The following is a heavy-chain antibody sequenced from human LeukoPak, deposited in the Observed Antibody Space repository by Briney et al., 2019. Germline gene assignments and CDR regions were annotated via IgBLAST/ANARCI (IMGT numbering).Heavy chain of an antibody. J-gene: IGHJ4*02. CDR3: ASVARLSGRDY. D-gene: IGHD3-16*02. CDR1: GGPFSGYY. CDR2: INHSGST. V-gene: IGHV4-34*01. Sequence: TSETLSLTCAVYGGPFSGYYWSWIRQPPGKGLEWIGEINHSGSTNYNPSLKSRVTISVDTSKNQFSLKLSSVTAADTAVYYCASVARLSGRDYWGQGTLVTVSS.